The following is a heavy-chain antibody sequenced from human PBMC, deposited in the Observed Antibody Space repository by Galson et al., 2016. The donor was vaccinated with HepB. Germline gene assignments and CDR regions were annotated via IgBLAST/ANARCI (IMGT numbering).Heavy chain of an antibody. V-gene: IGHV3-30-3*01. Sequence: SLRLSCAASGFTFSSFAMHWVRQAPGKGLEWVAVISYDGSNKYYADSVKGRFTISRDKSKNTLFLQMNSPRAEDTAVYYCARPIVSGYCSGGSCYLGMDVWGQGTTVTVSS. D-gene: IGHD2-15*01. J-gene: IGHJ6*02. CDR3: ARPIVSGYCSGGSCYLGMDV. CDR1: GFTFSSFA. CDR2: ISYDGSNK.